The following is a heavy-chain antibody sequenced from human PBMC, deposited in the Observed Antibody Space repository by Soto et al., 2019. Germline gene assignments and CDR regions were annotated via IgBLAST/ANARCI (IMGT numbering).Heavy chain of an antibody. CDR2: IYYSGST. CDR3: AGGFSGWYYFVC. V-gene: IGHV4-59*01. Sequence: PSETLSLTCTVSGGSISSYYWSWIRQPPGKGLEWIGYIYYSGSTDYNPSLKSRVTISVDMSKNQFSLKLSSVTAADTAVYYCAGGFSGWYYFVCWGQGTRVTVPS. J-gene: IGHJ4*02. D-gene: IGHD6-19*01. CDR1: GGSISSYY.